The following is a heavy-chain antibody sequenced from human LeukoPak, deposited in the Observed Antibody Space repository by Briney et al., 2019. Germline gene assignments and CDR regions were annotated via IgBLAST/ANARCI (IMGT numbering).Heavy chain of an antibody. CDR1: GVSIRGDTHN. CDR3: VIFDSGSDGAYDI. J-gene: IGHJ3*02. V-gene: IGHV4-39*07. CDR2: FSYRGST. D-gene: IGHD3-10*01. Sequence: SETLSLTCVLSGVSIRGDTHNWGWIRQSPGRGLEWIGSFSYRGSTYSGPSLRSRLVMSLDTSKNQFSLKLSSVTAADTALYYCVIFDSGSDGAYDIWGQGTAVTVSS.